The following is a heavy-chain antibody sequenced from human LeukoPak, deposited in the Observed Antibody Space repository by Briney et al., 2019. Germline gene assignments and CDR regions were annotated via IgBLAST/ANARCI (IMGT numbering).Heavy chain of an antibody. J-gene: IGHJ6*03. V-gene: IGHV4-59*01. CDR1: DGSISGYY. Sequence: SETLSLTCTVSDGSISGYYWSWLRQPPEKGLEWIGYIYYTGSTNYNPSLKSRVTISVDTSKNQFSLRLTSVTAADTAVYYCARVPVVRGFGRNYYYYYMDVWGKGTTVTVSS. CDR3: ARVPVVRGFGRNYYYYYMDV. D-gene: IGHD3-10*01. CDR2: IYYTGST.